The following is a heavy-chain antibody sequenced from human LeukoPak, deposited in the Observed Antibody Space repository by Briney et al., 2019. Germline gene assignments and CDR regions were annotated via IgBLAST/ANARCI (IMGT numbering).Heavy chain of an antibody. Sequence: GGSLRLSCVASGFTFKNYIMTWVRQAPGQRLSWVSSISGSGTIVYYADSVKGRFTVSRDNDQNSLFLQMNSLRDEDTATYYCATCSYDGSGYYYMWGQGAVVTVSS. J-gene: IGHJ4*02. CDR1: GFTFKNYI. V-gene: IGHV3-48*02. CDR3: ATCSYDGSGYYYM. D-gene: IGHD3-22*01. CDR2: ISGSGTIV.